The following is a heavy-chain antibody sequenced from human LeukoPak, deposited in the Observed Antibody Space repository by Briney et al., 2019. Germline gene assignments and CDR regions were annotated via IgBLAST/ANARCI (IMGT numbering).Heavy chain of an antibody. V-gene: IGHV4-59*01. CDR3: ARGRWLPNAFDI. D-gene: IGHD5-24*01. CDR1: VHSLNSYY. CDR2: IYYIVRT. J-gene: IGHJ3*02. Sequence: TSETLSLTCTVSVHSLNSYYWNWIRQPPGKGLEWIGYIYYIVRTDYNPSLKSRVTISVDTSKHQFSMKLKSVTAADTAVYFCARGRWLPNAFDIWGQGTMVTVFS.